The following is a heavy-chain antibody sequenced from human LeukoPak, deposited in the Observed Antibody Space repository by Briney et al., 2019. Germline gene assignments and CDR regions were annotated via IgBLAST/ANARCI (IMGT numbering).Heavy chain of an antibody. CDR1: GFTFSSYA. D-gene: IGHD3-9*01. V-gene: IGHV3-23*01. CDR3: AKEVDHYYYYGMDV. Sequence: GGSLRLSCAASGFTFSSYAMSWVRQAPGKGLEWVSAISGSGGSTYYADSVKDRFTISRDNSKNTLYLQMNSLSAEDTAVYYCAKEVDHYYYYGMDVWGQGTTVTVSS. J-gene: IGHJ6*02. CDR2: ISGSGGST.